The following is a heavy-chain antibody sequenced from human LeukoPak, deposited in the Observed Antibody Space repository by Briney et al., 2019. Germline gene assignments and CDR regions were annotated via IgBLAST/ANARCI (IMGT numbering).Heavy chain of an antibody. CDR1: GFTFSNYA. J-gene: IGHJ4*02. Sequence: GGSLRLSCAASGFTFSNYAMSWVRQAPGKGLEWVSASGSGGNTYYADSVKGRFTISRDNSKNTLYLQMNSLRAEDTAVYYCAKVSGSGGTKYQPFDYWGQGTLVTVSS. V-gene: IGHV3-23*01. CDR2: SGSGGNT. CDR3: AKVSGSGGTKYQPFDY. D-gene: IGHD2-15*01.